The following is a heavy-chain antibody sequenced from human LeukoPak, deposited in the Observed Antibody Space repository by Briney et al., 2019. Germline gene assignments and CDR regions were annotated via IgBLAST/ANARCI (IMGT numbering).Heavy chain of an antibody. CDR2: ISTSGSTK. J-gene: IGHJ4*02. V-gene: IGHV3-48*03. D-gene: IGHD6-13*01. CDR1: GFTFSSYE. CDR3: ARAGSSSMLY. Sequence: PGGSLRLSCAASGFTFSSYEMNWVRQAPGKGLEWVSYISTSGSTKYYADSVKGRFTISRDNAKNSLYLQMNSLRAEDTAVYYCARAGSSSMLYWGQGTLVTVSS.